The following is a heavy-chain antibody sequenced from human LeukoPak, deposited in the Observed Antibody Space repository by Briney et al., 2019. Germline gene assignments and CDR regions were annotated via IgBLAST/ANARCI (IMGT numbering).Heavy chain of an antibody. V-gene: IGHV4-61*01. J-gene: IGHJ5*02. CDR3: ARDRLGRNWFDP. CDR1: GDSISSRNYY. D-gene: IGHD7-27*01. CDR2: IYHSGST. Sequence: PSETLSLTCTVSGDSISSRNYYWSWIRQPPGKGLEWIGYIYHSGSTNYNPSLKSRVTISVDTSKNQFSLKLSSVTTADTAIYYCARDRLGRNWFDPWGQGTLVTVSS.